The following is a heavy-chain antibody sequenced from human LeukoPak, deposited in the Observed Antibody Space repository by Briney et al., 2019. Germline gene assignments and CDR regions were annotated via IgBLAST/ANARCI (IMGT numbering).Heavy chain of an antibody. CDR2: IYYSGST. Sequence: PSETLSLTCTVSGGSINNQYWSWIRQPPGKGLEWIGYIYYSGSTNYNPSLKSRVTISVDTSKNQISLKLSSVTAADTAIYYCARTTSYLDPWGQGTLVTVSP. V-gene: IGHV4-59*11. CDR1: GGSINNQY. D-gene: IGHD4-11*01. J-gene: IGHJ5*02. CDR3: ARTTSYLDP.